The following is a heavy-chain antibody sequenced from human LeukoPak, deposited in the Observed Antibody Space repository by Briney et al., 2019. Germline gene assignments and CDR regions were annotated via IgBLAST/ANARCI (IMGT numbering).Heavy chain of an antibody. D-gene: IGHD5-24*01. CDR1: RITFTNYE. V-gene: IGHV3-48*03. J-gene: IGHJ3*01. CDR3: ARCGYNSGAFDV. Sequence: GGSLRLSCETPRITFTNYEMNWVRQAPGKGLEWVSYISSRGSAIYYADSVKGRFTISRDNAQNSLYLQMNSLRAEDTAVYYCARCGYNSGAFDVWGQGTMVTVSA. CDR2: ISSRGSAI.